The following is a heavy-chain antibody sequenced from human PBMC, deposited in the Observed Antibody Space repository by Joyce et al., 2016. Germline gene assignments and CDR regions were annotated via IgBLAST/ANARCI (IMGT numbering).Heavy chain of an antibody. CDR2: IHYRGST. Sequence: QVQLQESGPGLVKPSDTLSLTCTVSGASISDYYWSWIRQPPGKGLEGIGYIHYRGSTKSNPSLTSRVTISVDTSNNQFSLSLRSVTTADTAVYYCAKDRGRSTGEFDFWGQGTLVTVSS. CDR1: GASISDYY. D-gene: IGHD1-1*01. CDR3: AKDRGRSTGEFDF. V-gene: IGHV4-59*01. J-gene: IGHJ4*02.